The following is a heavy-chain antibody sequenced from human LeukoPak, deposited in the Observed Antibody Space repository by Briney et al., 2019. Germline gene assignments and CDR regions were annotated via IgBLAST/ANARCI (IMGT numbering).Heavy chain of an antibody. D-gene: IGHD3-10*01. Sequence: ASVKVSCKTSGYMFTAYDLHWVRQAPGQGLEWMGWINPNSGATNYAQSFQGRVTMTRDTSINTAYMELTRLKPDVTALYYCAKDTGDYRSGSSYHPWGQGTLVTVSS. CDR1: GYMFTAYD. J-gene: IGHJ5*02. CDR3: AKDTGDYRSGSSYHP. CDR2: INPNSGAT. V-gene: IGHV1-2*02.